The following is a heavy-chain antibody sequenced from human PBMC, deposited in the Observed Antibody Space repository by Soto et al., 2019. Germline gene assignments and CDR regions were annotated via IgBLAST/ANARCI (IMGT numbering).Heavy chain of an antibody. V-gene: IGHV3-21*01. CDR2: ISSSSSYI. J-gene: IGHJ6*02. Sequence: GGSLRLSCAASGFTFSSYSMNWVRQAPGKGLEWVSSISSSSSYIYYADSVKGRFTISRDNAKNSLYLQMNSLRAEDTAVYYCARGRGGSKTGVYGMDVWGQGTTVTVSS. CDR3: ARGRGGSKTGVYGMDV. CDR1: GFTFSSYS. D-gene: IGHD2-15*01.